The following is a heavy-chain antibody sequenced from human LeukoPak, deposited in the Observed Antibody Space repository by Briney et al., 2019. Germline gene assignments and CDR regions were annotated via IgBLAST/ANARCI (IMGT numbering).Heavy chain of an antibody. Sequence: GGSLRLSCAASGFTFSDYYMSWIRQAPGKGLEWVSYISSSGSTIYYADSVKGRFTISRDNAKNSLYLQMNSLRSDDTAVYYCARDLQDSSGYYSAVFDAFDIWGQGTMVTVS. V-gene: IGHV3-11*01. J-gene: IGHJ3*02. D-gene: IGHD3-22*01. CDR3: ARDLQDSSGYYSAVFDAFDI. CDR1: GFTFSDYY. CDR2: ISSSGSTI.